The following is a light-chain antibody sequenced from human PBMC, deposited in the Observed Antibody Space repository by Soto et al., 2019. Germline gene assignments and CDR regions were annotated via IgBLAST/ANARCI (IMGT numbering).Light chain of an antibody. V-gene: IGKV3-15*01. Sequence: EIVMRHIPVKLYVTSEERATLFCCASLSVSINLAWYQQKPGQAPRLLIYGASTRATGIPARFSGSGSGTEFTLTIINLQSEDFAFYYCQQYNPITFGQGRLLEIK. CDR1: LSVSIN. CDR2: GAS. CDR3: QQYNPIT. J-gene: IGKJ5*01.